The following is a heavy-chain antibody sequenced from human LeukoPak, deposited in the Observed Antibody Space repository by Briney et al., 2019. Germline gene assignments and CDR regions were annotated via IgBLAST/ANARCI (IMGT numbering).Heavy chain of an antibody. CDR1: GYSFTSYW. J-gene: IGHJ4*02. Sequence: GESLKISCKGSGYSFTSYWIGWVRQMPGKGLGWMGIIYPGDSDTRYSPSFQGQVTISTDKSISTAYLQWSSLKASDTAMNYCARRLIFGVVSHFDYWGQGTLVTVSS. D-gene: IGHD3-3*01. CDR3: ARRLIFGVVSHFDY. CDR2: IYPGDSDT. V-gene: IGHV5-51*01.